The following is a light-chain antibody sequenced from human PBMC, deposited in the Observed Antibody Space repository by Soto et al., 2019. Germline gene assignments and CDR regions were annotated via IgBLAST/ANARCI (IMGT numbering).Light chain of an antibody. J-gene: IGLJ1*01. CDR2: GNS. CDR3: QSYDSGVTGSV. Sequence: QAVVTQPPSVSGAPGQRVTISCTGSSSNIGAGYDVHWYQQLPGTAPKLLIYGNSNRPSGVPDRFSGSRSGSSGSLAITGLQPEDEADYYCQSYDSGVTGSVFGTGTKLTVL. CDR1: SSNIGAGYD. V-gene: IGLV1-40*01.